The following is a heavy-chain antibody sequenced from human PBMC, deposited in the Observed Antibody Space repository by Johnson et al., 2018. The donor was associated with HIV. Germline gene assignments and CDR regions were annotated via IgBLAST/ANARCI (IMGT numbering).Heavy chain of an antibody. V-gene: IGHV3-30*04. Sequence: QVQLVESGGGVVQPGRSLRLSCAASGFTFSSYAMHWVRQAPGKGLEWVAVISYDGSNKSYADSVKGRFTISRDNSKNTLYLQMNSLRAEDTAVYYCARDALESPWGFDIWGQGTLVTVSS. CDR1: GFTFSSYA. CDR3: ARDALESPWGFDI. J-gene: IGHJ3*02. D-gene: IGHD1-1*01. CDR2: ISYDGSNK.